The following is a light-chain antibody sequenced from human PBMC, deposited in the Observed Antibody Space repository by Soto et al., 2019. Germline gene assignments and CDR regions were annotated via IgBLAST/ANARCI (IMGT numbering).Light chain of an antibody. CDR2: AAS. V-gene: IGKV1-12*01. CDR3: HQADSFPLS. CDR1: QSIYKW. J-gene: IGKJ4*01. Sequence: DIQMTQSPSSVSASIGDRVTISCRASQSIYKWLVWYQQKPGKAPKLLIYAASSLQSGVPSRFSGSGYGRDFTLTISSLQPEDFATYYCHQADSFPLSFGGGTKVEI.